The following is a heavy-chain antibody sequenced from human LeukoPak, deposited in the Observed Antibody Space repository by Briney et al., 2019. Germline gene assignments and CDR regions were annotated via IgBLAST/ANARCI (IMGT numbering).Heavy chain of an antibody. V-gene: IGHV1-69*13. CDR1: GYTFTSYG. D-gene: IGHD6-13*01. CDR3: ARDRENWVYDY. J-gene: IGHJ4*02. CDR2: IIPIFGTA. Sequence: GASVKVSCKASGYTFTSYGISWVRQAPGQGLEWMGGIIPIFGTANYAQKFQGRVTITADESTSTAYMELSSLRSEDTAVYYCARDRENWVYDYWGQGTLVTVSS.